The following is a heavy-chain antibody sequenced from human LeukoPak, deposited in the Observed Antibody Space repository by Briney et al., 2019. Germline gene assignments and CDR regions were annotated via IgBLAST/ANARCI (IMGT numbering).Heavy chain of an antibody. CDR2: VYSSGST. CDR3: ARAGFGSGWHYFDY. CDR1: GGSISGFY. J-gene: IGHJ4*01. V-gene: IGHV4-4*07. Sequence: SETLSLTCTVSGGSISGFYWSWIRQPPGKGLEWIGRVYSSGSTNYNPSLKSRVSMSVGTSKNQYSLRLISVTAADTAVYYCARAGFGSGWHYFDYWGRGILVSVSS. D-gene: IGHD6-19*01.